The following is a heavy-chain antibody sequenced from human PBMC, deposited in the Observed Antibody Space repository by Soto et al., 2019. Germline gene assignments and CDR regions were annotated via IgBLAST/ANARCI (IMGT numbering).Heavy chain of an antibody. D-gene: IGHD3-3*01. J-gene: IGHJ4*02. CDR3: ARLPRYYDFWSGDDY. Sequence: PGESLKISCKGSGCSFTNYRISWVRQMPGKGLQWMGTIDPSDSYTNYRPSFQGHVTMSADKSISTAYLQWSSLQASDTAMYYCARLPRYYDFWSGDDYWGQGTLVTVSS. V-gene: IGHV5-10-1*01. CDR1: GCSFTNYR. CDR2: IDPSDSYT.